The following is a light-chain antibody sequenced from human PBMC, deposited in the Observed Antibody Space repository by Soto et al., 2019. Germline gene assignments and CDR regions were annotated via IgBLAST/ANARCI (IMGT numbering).Light chain of an antibody. CDR3: MQPLHTAPRT. V-gene: IGKV2-28*01. CDR1: QSLLHRNGYNY. Sequence: DIVMTQSPLSLPVTPGEPASISCRSSQSLLHRNGYNYLDWYLQKPGQSPQLLIYLGSNRASGVPDRFSGSGSGTDFTLKISRVEAEDVGVYYCMQPLHTAPRTFGQGTKLDFK. CDR2: LGS. J-gene: IGKJ2*01.